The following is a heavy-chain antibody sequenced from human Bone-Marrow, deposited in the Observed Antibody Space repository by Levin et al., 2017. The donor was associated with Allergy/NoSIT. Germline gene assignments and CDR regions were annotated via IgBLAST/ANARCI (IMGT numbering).Heavy chain of an antibody. V-gene: IGHV4-59*08. Sequence: SETLSLTCTVSNGSINTYYWNWIRQPPGKGLEWIGYISDSGKTNSNPSLKSRVTISLETSKNQFSLKLSSVTAADTAVYYCARLNYGDPRYFYYGMDVWGQGTTVSVSS. CDR1: NGSINTYY. D-gene: IGHD4-17*01. CDR3: ARLNYGDPRYFYYGMDV. CDR2: ISDSGKT. J-gene: IGHJ6*02.